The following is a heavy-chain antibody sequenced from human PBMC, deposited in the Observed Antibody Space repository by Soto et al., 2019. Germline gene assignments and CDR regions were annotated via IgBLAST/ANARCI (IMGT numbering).Heavy chain of an antibody. CDR1: GFTFSSYG. CDR2: IWYDGSNK. V-gene: IGHV3-33*01. Sequence: GESLKISCAASGFTFSSYGMHWVRQAPGKGLEWVAVIWYDGSNKYYVDSVKGRFTISRDNSKNTLYLQMNSLRAEDTAVYYCARDATPLTYYYYGMDVWGQGTTVTVSS. J-gene: IGHJ6*02. D-gene: IGHD7-27*01. CDR3: ARDATPLTYYYYGMDV.